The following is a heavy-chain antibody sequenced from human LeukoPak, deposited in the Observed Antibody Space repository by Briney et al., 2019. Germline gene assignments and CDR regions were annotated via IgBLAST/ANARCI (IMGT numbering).Heavy chain of an antibody. V-gene: IGHV4-4*07. Sequence: PSETLSLTCIVSGSSISNYYWSWIRQPAGKGLEWIGRIYSSGSTNYNPSLKSRVAMSLDTSKNQSSLKLSSVTAADTAVYYCARAAHSGSLAPFDYWGQGTLVTVSS. J-gene: IGHJ4*02. CDR1: GSSISNYY. CDR2: IYSSGST. D-gene: IGHD1-26*01. CDR3: ARAAHSGSLAPFDY.